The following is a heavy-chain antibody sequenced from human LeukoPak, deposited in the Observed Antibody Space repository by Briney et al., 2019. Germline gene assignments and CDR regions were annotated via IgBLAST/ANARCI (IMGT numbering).Heavy chain of an antibody. Sequence: GGSLRLSCAASGFTFSDYWVYWLRQAPGKGLELVANIKQDGSEKFYLDSVRGRFTISRDNAKNSLYLQMNSLRPEDTAVYYCARDLPYYDSSGLDYWGQGTLVTVSS. CDR3: ARDLPYYDSSGLDY. D-gene: IGHD3-22*01. V-gene: IGHV3-7*01. J-gene: IGHJ4*02. CDR2: IKQDGSEK. CDR1: GFTFSDYW.